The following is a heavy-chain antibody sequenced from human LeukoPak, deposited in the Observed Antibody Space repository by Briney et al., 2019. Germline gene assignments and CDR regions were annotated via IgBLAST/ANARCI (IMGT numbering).Heavy chain of an antibody. J-gene: IGHJ5*02. D-gene: IGHD6-13*01. CDR2: IKSKTDGGTT. V-gene: IGHV3-15*01. CDR3: TTVAAAGTRVIDP. CDR1: GFTFSNAW. Sequence: GGSLRLSCAASGFTFSNAWMSWVRQAPGKGLEWVGRIKSKTDGGTTDYAAPVKGRFTISRDDSKNTLYLQMNSLKTEDTAVYYCTTVAAAGTRVIDPWGQGTLVTVSS.